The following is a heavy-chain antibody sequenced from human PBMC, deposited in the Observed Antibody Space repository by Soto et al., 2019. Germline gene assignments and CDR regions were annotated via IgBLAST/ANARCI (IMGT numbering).Heavy chain of an antibody. Sequence: QVQLVQSGAKVKKPGASVKVSCKASGYTFTSYGISWVRQAPGQGLERMGWISAYNGNTNYAQKLQGRVTMTTDTSTSTAYMELRSLRADDTAVYYCARDGYQLLNKNAFYIWGQGTMVTVSS. CDR1: GYTFTSYG. J-gene: IGHJ3*02. D-gene: IGHD2-2*01. CDR3: ARDGYQLLNKNAFYI. CDR2: ISAYNGNT. V-gene: IGHV1-18*01.